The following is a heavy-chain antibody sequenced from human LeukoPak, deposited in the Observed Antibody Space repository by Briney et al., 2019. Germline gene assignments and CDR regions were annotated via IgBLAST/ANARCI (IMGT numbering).Heavy chain of an antibody. D-gene: IGHD4-17*01. Sequence: SETLSLTCAVSGGSISSGGYSCSWIRQPPGKGLEWIGYIYHSGSTYYNPSLKSRVAISVDRSKNQFSLKLSSVTAADTAVYYCARTVTTVTTLWFDPWGQGTLVTVSS. V-gene: IGHV4-30-2*01. CDR2: IYHSGST. CDR1: GGSISSGGYS. CDR3: ARTVTTVTTLWFDP. J-gene: IGHJ5*02.